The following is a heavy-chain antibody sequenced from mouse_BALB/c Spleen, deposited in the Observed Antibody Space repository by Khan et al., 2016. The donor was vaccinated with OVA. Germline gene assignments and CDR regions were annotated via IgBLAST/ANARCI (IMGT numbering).Heavy chain of an antibody. Sequence: EVQLQESGPGLVKPSQSLSLTCTVTGYSITSEFAWNWIRQFPGNKLEWMGYISYSGNTRYNPSLKSLISINRETSRNQFFLQLNSVTNEDTATDYCARKDYYDYDPFPYWGQGTLVTVSA. CDR1: GYSITSEFA. CDR2: ISYSGNT. V-gene: IGHV3-2*02. CDR3: ARKDYYDYDPFPY. J-gene: IGHJ3*01. D-gene: IGHD2-4*01.